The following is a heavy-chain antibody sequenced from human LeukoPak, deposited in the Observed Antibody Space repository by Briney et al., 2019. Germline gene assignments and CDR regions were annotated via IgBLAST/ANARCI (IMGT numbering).Heavy chain of an antibody. CDR2: VYYSGST. V-gene: IGHV4-59*01. Sequence: SETLSLTCTVSGGSIRSYYWSWIRQPPGKGLEWIGYVYYSGSTNYNPSLKSRVTISVDTSKNQFSLNLSSVTAVDTAVYYCARDVARHAFDIWGQGTMVTVSS. CDR3: ARDVARHAFDI. CDR1: GGSIRSYY. D-gene: IGHD2-15*01. J-gene: IGHJ3*02.